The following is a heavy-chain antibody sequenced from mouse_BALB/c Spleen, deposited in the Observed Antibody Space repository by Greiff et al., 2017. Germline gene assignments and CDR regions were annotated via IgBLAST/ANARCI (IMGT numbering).Heavy chain of an antibody. CDR2: ISSGSSTI. D-gene: IGHD1-1*01. CDR1: GFTFSSFG. CDR3: ARSTVVAKNYLDY. J-gene: IGHJ2*01. Sequence: EVMLVESGGGLVQPGGSRKLSCAASGFTFSSFGMHWVRQAPEKGLEWVAYISSGSSTIYYADTVKGRFTISRDNPKNTLFLQMTSLRSEDTAMYYCARSTVVAKNYLDYWGQGTTLTVSS. V-gene: IGHV5-17*02.